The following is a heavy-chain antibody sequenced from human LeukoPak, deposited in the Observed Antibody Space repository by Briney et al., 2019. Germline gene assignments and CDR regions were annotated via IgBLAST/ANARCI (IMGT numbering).Heavy chain of an antibody. Sequence: ASVKVSCKTSGYTLTANYMHWVRQAPGQGLEWVGWINSNSGATSYAQKSQGRVTMTRDTSISTAYMELSRLTPDDTAVYYCARGFGTSWYDYWGQGTLVTVSS. V-gene: IGHV1-2*02. D-gene: IGHD6-13*01. CDR2: INSNSGAT. J-gene: IGHJ4*02. CDR1: GYTLTANY. CDR3: ARGFGTSWYDY.